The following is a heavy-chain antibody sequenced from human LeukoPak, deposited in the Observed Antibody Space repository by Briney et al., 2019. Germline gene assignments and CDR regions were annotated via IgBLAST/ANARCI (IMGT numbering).Heavy chain of an antibody. V-gene: IGHV3-33*01. CDR3: ARGAVTMVRGVIVYYGMDV. CDR1: GFTFSSYG. D-gene: IGHD3-10*01. Sequence: RGSLRLSCAASGFTFSSYGMHWVRQAPGKGLEWVAVIWYDGSNKYYADSVKGRFTISRDNSKNTLYLQMNSLRAEDTAVYYCARGAVTMVRGVIVYYGMDVWGQGTTVTVSS. J-gene: IGHJ6*02. CDR2: IWYDGSNK.